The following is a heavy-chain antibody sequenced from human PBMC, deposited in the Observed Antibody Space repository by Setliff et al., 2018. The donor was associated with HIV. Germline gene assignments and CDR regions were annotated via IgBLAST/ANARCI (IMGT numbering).Heavy chain of an antibody. CDR3: ARSKTFYDFWGGYYTHGAFKI. J-gene: IGHJ3*02. Sequence: SETLSLTCTVSSGSITSRTYYWGWIRQPPGKGPEWIGSIFYSGITYYNPSLKSRVSISVDTSKNQFSLNLTSVTAADTAVYYCARSKTFYDFWGGYYTHGAFKIWGLGTMVTVSS. CDR1: SGSITSRTYY. D-gene: IGHD3-3*01. V-gene: IGHV4-39*01. CDR2: IFYSGIT.